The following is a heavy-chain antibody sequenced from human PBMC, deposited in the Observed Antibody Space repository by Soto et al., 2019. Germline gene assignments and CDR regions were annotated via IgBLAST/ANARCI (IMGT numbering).Heavy chain of an antibody. CDR1: GYSFTDYH. CDR3: ARDLCPLGSGSPCPLYGLDI. CDR2: INPKSGGT. Sequence: QVQLVQSGAEVKKPGASVRVSCKASGYSFTDYHIHWVRQAPGQGLEWLGRINPKSGGTSTAQKFQGWVTMTRDRSISTVYMELSGLQSDDTAVYFCARDLCPLGSGSPCPLYGLDIWGQGTKVVVSS. D-gene: IGHD3-10*01. J-gene: IGHJ6*02. V-gene: IGHV1-2*04.